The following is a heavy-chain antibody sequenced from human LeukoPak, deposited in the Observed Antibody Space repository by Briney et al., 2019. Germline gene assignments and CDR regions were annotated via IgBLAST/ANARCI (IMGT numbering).Heavy chain of an antibody. CDR1: GASVSSGSSY. J-gene: IGHJ6*02. Sequence: SETLSLTCTVSGASVSSGSSYWGWIRQPPGKGLEWIGYIFYSGTTNYSPSLKSRVTMSLDTSENQFSLRLSSATAADTAVYYCARTPVYCSGGSCYYYYYAMDVWGQGTTVTVSS. CDR2: IFYSGTT. V-gene: IGHV4-61*01. CDR3: ARTPVYCSGGSCYYYYYAMDV. D-gene: IGHD2-15*01.